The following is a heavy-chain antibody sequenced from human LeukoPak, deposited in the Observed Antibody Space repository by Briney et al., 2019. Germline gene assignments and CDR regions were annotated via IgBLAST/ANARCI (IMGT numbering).Heavy chain of an antibody. CDR2: TYYRSKWYT. J-gene: IGHJ5*02. CDR3: ARDPQGRATMVRGGFDP. D-gene: IGHD3-10*01. CDR1: GDSVSSNSSA. Sequence: SQTLSLTCAISGDSVSSNSSAWNWIRQSPSGGLEWLGRTYYRSKWYTDYAVSVEGRATINPDTSKNQFSLQLNSVTPEDTAVYYCARDPQGRATMVRGGFDPWGQGTLVTVSS. V-gene: IGHV6-1*01.